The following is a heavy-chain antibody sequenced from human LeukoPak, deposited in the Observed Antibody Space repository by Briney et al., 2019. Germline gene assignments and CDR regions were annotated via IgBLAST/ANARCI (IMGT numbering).Heavy chain of an antibody. CDR2: IYHSGST. J-gene: IGHJ4*02. D-gene: IGHD4-17*01. CDR3: ARGSTVTLPFDY. Sequence: SQTLPLTCAVSGGSISSGGYSWSWIRQQPGKGLEWIGYIYHSGSTYYNPSLKSRVTISVDRSKNQFSLKLSSVTAADTAVYYCARGSTVTLPFDYWGQGTLVTVSS. V-gene: IGHV4-30-2*01. CDR1: GGSISSGGYS.